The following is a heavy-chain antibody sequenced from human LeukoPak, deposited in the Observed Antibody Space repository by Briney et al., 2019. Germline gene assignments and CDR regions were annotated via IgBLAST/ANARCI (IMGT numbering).Heavy chain of an antibody. CDR3: ARAGLTGSKVAFDV. Sequence: GASVKVSCKASGYTFTSYPMNWVRQAPGQGLEWMGWINTDTGNPTYAQGFTGRFVFSLDTSVSTAYLQITSLKAEDTAVCYCARAGLTGSKVAFDVWGQGTMVTVSS. CDR1: GYTFTSYP. CDR2: INTDTGNP. D-gene: IGHD1-20*01. J-gene: IGHJ3*01. V-gene: IGHV7-4-1*02.